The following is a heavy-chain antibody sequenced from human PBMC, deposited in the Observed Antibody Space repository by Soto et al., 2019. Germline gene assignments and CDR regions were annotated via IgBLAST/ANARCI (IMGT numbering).Heavy chain of an antibody. CDR3: AKGIGGSAYTSFDS. D-gene: IGHD3-10*01. J-gene: IGHJ4*02. CDR2: ISGSGDST. Sequence: GGSLRLSCAASGFTFSSYAMGWARQTPGKALEWVSSISGSGDSTYYAGSVRGRFTISRDIAKNTVFLQMNSLRAEDTALFYCAKGIGGSAYTSFDSWGRGTLVTVSS. CDR1: GFTFSSYA. V-gene: IGHV3-23*01.